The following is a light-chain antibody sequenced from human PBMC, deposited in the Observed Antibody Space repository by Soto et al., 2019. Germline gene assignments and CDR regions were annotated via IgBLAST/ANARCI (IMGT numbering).Light chain of an antibody. V-gene: IGKV3-15*01. CDR1: QSVGSN. J-gene: IGKJ4*01. CDR2: GAS. Sequence: EIVMTQSPATLSVSPGERATLSCRASQSVGSNLAWYQQRPGQAPRLLIYGASLRVTGIPARFSGSGSGTEFTLTISSLQSEDFAVYFCQQYNSWPPLTFGGGTRVQIK. CDR3: QQYNSWPPLT.